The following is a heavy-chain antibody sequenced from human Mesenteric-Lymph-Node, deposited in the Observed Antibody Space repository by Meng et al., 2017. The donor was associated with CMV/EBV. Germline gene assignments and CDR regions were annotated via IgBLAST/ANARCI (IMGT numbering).Heavy chain of an antibody. Sequence: GGSLRLSCAASGFTFSNAWMSWVRQAPGKGLEWVGRIKSKTDSGTTDYAAPVKGRFTISRDDSKNTLYLQMNSLKTEDTAVYYCRPRFGELLPYYFDYWGQGTLVTVSS. V-gene: IGHV3-15*01. CDR2: IKSKTDSGTT. D-gene: IGHD3-10*01. CDR1: GFTFSNAW. J-gene: IGHJ4*02. CDR3: RPRFGELLPYYFDY.